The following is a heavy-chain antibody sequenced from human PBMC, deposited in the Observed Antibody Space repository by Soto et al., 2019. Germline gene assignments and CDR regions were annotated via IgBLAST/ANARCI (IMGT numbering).Heavy chain of an antibody. CDR1: GFTFSSYG. CDR3: AKDAEYSSSSIDY. D-gene: IGHD6-6*01. CDR2: ISYDGSNK. V-gene: IGHV3-30*18. J-gene: IGHJ4*02. Sequence: GGSLRLSCAASGFTFSSYGMHWVRQAPGKGLEWVAVISYDGSNKYYADSVKVRFTTSRDNSKNTLYLQMNSLRAEDTDVCYCAKDAEYSSSSIDYWGQGTLVTVSS.